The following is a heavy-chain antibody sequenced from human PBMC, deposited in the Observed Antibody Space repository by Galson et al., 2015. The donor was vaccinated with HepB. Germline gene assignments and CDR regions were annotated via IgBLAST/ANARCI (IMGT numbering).Heavy chain of an antibody. CDR1: GGTFSSYA. CDR3: ARDIFGVDAAGDYYYGMDV. J-gene: IGHJ6*02. D-gene: IGHD3-3*02. CDR2: IIPIFGTA. Sequence: SVKVSCKASGGTFSSYAISWVRQAPGQGLEWMGGIIPIFGTANYAQKFQGRVTITADESTSTAYMELSSLRSEDTAVYYCARDIFGVDAAGDYYYGMDVWGQGTTVTVSS. V-gene: IGHV1-69*13.